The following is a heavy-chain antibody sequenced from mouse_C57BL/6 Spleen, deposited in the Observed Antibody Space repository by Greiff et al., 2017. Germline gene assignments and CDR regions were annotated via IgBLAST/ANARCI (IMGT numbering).Heavy chain of an antibody. V-gene: IGHV5-4*01. CDR3: ARDEGYSNYAWFAD. D-gene: IGHD2-5*01. CDR2: ISDGGSYT. CDR1: GFTFSSYA. J-gene: IGHJ3*01. Sequence: EVMLVESGGGLVKPGGSLKLSCAASGFTFSSYAMSWVRQTPEKRLEWVATISDGGSYTYYPDNVKGRYTISRDNAKNNLYLQMSHLKSEDTAMYYCARDEGYSNYAWFADWGQGTLVTVSA.